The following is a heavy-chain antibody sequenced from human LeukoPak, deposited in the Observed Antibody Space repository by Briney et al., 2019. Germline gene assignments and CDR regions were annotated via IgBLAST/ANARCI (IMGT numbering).Heavy chain of an antibody. CDR1: GYTFTGYY. CDR3: ARDEGASYGF. Sequence: ASVKVSCKASGYTFTGYYMHWVRQARGQGKEWMGWINPNSGGTNYAQKFQGRGSMTRDTSISTAYMELSRLTSDDTAVYYCARDEGASYGFWGQGTLVTVSS. CDR2: INPNSGGT. J-gene: IGHJ4*02. D-gene: IGHD5-18*01. V-gene: IGHV1-2*02.